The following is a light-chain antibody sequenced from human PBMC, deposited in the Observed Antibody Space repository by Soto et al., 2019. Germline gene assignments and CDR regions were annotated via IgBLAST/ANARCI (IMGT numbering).Light chain of an antibody. CDR3: LQFDISPLYT. J-gene: IGKJ2*01. CDR1: QTVRNNY. CDR2: GAS. V-gene: IGKV3-20*01. Sequence: EFVLTQSPGTLSLSPGERATLSCRASQTVRNNYLAWYQQKPGQAPRLLIYGASTRATGIPDRFSGSGSGTDFSLTISRLEPEDFAVYYCLQFDISPLYTFGQGTKVDIK.